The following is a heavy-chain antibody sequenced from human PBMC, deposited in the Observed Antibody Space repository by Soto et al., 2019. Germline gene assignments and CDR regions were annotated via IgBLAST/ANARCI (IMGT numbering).Heavy chain of an antibody. CDR3: ARDSVGDSSGYYILDYYYGMDV. CDR1: GFTFSSYS. Sequence: GGSLRLSCAASGFTFSSYSMNWVRQAPGKGLEWVSSISSSSSYIYYADSVKGRFTISRDNAKNSLYLQMNSLRAEDTAVYYCARDSVGDSSGYYILDYYYGMDVWGQGTTVTVSS. V-gene: IGHV3-21*01. J-gene: IGHJ6*02. CDR2: ISSSSSYI. D-gene: IGHD3-22*01.